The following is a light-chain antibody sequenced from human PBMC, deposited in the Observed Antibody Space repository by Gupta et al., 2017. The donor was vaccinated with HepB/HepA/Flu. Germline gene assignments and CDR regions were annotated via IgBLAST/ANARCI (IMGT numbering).Light chain of an antibody. V-gene: IGLV2-23*02. CDR3: CYYADSSTFEDVV. CDR2: EVS. Sequence: SALTQPASVSGSPGQSLTLSCTGTSSDVGSYNIVFWYQQHPGKAPKLMIYEVSKRHSGGAYRFYGSQSGHTAAQTISVLQADDEDEYYCCYYADSSTFEDVVFGGGTKLTVL. CDR1: SSDVGSYNI. J-gene: IGLJ2*01.